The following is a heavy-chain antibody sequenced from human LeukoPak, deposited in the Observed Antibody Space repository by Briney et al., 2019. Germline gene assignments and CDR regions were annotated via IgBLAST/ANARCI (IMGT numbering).Heavy chain of an antibody. CDR2: IHSESST. Sequence: GGSVRLLCRAWGLTVSSNHVRWVRQAGGKGLEWVSVIHSESSTYYAESVKGRFTISRDNSQNTLLLEMNNLRAEDTAVYYCATVKGLGAWSGSYFYFDYCGQGTLVTVSS. D-gene: IGHD1-26*01. CDR3: ATVKGLGAWSGSYFYFDY. J-gene: IGHJ4*02. V-gene: IGHV3-53*01. CDR1: GLTVSSNH.